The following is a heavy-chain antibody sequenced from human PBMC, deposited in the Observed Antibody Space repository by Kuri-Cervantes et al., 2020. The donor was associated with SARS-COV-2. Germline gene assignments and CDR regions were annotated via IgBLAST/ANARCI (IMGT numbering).Heavy chain of an antibody. V-gene: IGHV4-59*12. CDR2: IYYSGGT. CDR1: GGSISSYY. CDR3: ARVWTMVRGVSYYFDY. J-gene: IGHJ4*02. D-gene: IGHD3-10*01. Sequence: SETLSLTCTVSGGSISSYYWSWIRQPPGKGLEWIGYIYYSGGTNYNPSLKSRVTISVDTSKNQFSLKLSSVTAADTAVYYCARVWTMVRGVSYYFDYWGQGTLVTVSS.